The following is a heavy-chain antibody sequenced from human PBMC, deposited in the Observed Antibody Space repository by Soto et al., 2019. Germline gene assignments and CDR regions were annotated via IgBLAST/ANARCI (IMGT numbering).Heavy chain of an antibody. CDR3: ARDRGVRGSRAFDI. Sequence: LSETLSLTCTVSGGSISSGGYYWSWIRQHPGKGLEWIGYIYYSGSTYYNPSLKSRVTISVDTSKNQFSLKLSSVTAADTAVYYCARDRGVRGSRAFDIWGQGTMVTVSS. CDR2: IYYSGST. J-gene: IGHJ3*02. D-gene: IGHD3-10*01. V-gene: IGHV4-31*03. CDR1: GGSISSGGYY.